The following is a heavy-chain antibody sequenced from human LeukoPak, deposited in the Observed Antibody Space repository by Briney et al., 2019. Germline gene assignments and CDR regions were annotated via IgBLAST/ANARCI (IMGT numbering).Heavy chain of an antibody. CDR1: GXTFANCA. CDR3: AKDGGRYSYVNYYFQY. J-gene: IGHJ4*02. CDR2: VSYSGANT. Sequence: GGSLRLSCAASGXTFANCAMSWVRQAPGKGLEWVSTVSYSGANTYYADSVKGRFTISRDTSENTLYLQMNSLRAEDTAIYYCAKDGGRYSYVNYYFQYWGQGTLVTVSS. V-gene: IGHV3-23*01. D-gene: IGHD5-18*01.